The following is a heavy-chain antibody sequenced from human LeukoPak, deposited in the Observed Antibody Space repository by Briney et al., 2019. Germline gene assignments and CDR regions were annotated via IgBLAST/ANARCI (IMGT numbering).Heavy chain of an antibody. D-gene: IGHD3-22*01. CDR1: GFTFSSYS. V-gene: IGHV3-48*01. Sequence: PGGSLRLSCAASGFTFSSYSMNWVRQAPGKGLEWVSYISSPDTTTYYADSVKGRFTISRDNSKNTLYLQMNSLRAEDTAVYYCARGGRGYYPDAFDIWGQGTMVTVSS. CDR2: ISSPDTTT. J-gene: IGHJ3*02. CDR3: ARGGRGYYPDAFDI.